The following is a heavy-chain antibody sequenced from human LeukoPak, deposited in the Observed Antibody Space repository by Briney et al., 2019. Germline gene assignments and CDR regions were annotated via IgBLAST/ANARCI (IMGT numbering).Heavy chain of an antibody. V-gene: IGHV3-11*01. J-gene: IGHJ4*02. CDR2: ISSRASTT. Sequence: GGSLRLSCAASGFTFSDYYMSWIRQAPGQGLEWVSYISSRASTTYYADSVKGRFTISRDNANNSMYLQMNSLRTEDTAVYYCATGKLLLDYWGQGTLVTVSS. CDR1: GFTFSDYY. D-gene: IGHD2-15*01. CDR3: ATGKLLLDY.